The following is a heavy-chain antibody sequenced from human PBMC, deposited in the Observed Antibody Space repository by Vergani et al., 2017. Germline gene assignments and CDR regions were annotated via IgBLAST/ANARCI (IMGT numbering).Heavy chain of an antibody. CDR1: GFTSRYYG. CDR3: ATKSCGTAGCQIGYFRE. V-gene: IGHV3-30*03. D-gene: IGHD1-1*01. J-gene: IGHJ1*01. CDR2: ISYDGTQK. Sequence: QVHLVESGGGVVQPGRSLRLSCVVSGFTSRYYGMHWVRQAPGKGLEWVAVISYDGTQKYYSDSVKGRFTISRDNSKSTLYLQMNSLRTEDTAVYYCATKSCGTAGCQIGYFREWGQGTLVTVSS.